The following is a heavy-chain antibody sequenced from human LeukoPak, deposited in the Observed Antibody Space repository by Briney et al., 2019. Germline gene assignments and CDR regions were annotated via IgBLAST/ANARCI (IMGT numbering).Heavy chain of an antibody. Sequence: GGSLRLSCAASGLTLSSYSMNWVRQAPGKGLEWASYISISRRYIYYADSLKGRFTISRDNAKSSLYLQMSSLRAEDTAVYYCASAGYYERSGYTYYFHYWGQGTVVTVSS. CDR1: GLTLSSYS. CDR2: ISISRRYI. CDR3: ASAGYYERSGYTYYFHY. V-gene: IGHV3-21*01. D-gene: IGHD3-22*01. J-gene: IGHJ4*02.